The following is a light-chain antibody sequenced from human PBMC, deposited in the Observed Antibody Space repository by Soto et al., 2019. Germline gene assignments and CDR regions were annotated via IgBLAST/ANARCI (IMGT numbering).Light chain of an antibody. J-gene: IGKJ1*01. V-gene: IGKV1-5*02. CDR1: RSVDKW. Sequence: DIQMTQSPSTLFASLGDRVTIICRASRSVDKWLAWYQQKSGKAPKLLIYEASHLQSGVPSRFGGSGSGTEFTLTINNLQPEDVATYYCQQYYSFWTFGQGTTVEV. CDR3: QQYYSFWT. CDR2: EAS.